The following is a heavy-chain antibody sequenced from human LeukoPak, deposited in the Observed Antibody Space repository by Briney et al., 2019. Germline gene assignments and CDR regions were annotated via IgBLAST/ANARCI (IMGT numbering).Heavy chain of an antibody. D-gene: IGHD5-18*01. CDR2: INPNGGGT. Sequence: GASVKVSCKASGHTFTGYYMHWVRQAPGQGLEWVGWINPNGGGTNSAQKFQGRVTMTRDTSISTAYMELSRLRSDDTAVYYCAREGGGYNYAFRYWGQGTLVTVSS. V-gene: IGHV1-2*02. CDR3: AREGGGYNYAFRY. CDR1: GHTFTGYY. J-gene: IGHJ4*02.